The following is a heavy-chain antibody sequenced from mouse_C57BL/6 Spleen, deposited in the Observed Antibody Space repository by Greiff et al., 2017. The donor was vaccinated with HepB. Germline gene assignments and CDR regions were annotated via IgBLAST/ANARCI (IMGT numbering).Heavy chain of an antibody. CDR1: GFTFSSYA. CDR2: ISDGGSYT. J-gene: IGHJ2*01. V-gene: IGHV5-4*03. Sequence: EVMLVESGGGLVKPGGSLKLSCAASGFTFSSYAMSWVRQTPEKRLEWVATISDGGSYTYYPDNVKGRFTISRDNAKNNLYLQMSHLKSEDTAMYYCARGGYYSNYLYYFDYWGQGTTLTVSS. CDR3: ARGGYYSNYLYYFDY. D-gene: IGHD2-5*01.